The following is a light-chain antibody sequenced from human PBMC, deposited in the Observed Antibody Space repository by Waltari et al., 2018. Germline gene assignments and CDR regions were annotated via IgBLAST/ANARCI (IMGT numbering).Light chain of an antibody. Sequence: SYELTQPPSVSVPPGQTARITCSGDALPKQYAYWYQEKPGQAPVVVIYNDSERPSGIPERFSGSSSGTTVTLTISGVQAEDEADYDCQTAEISGTYNYFFGTGTKVTVL. CDR3: QTAEISGTYNYF. CDR1: ALPKQY. V-gene: IGLV3-25*03. J-gene: IGLJ1*01. CDR2: NDS.